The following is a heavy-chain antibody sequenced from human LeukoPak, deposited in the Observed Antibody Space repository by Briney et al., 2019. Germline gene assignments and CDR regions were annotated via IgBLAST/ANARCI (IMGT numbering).Heavy chain of an antibody. CDR2: IYYSGST. CDR3: ARGPHHGYCSSTSCYLSYYYMDV. J-gene: IGHJ6*03. D-gene: IGHD2-2*03. CDR1: GGSISSYY. Sequence: SETLSLNCTVSGGSISSYYWSWIRQPPGMGLEWIGYIYYSGSTNYNPSLKSRVTISVDTSKNQLSLKLSSVTAADTAVYYCARGPHHGYCSSTSCYLSYYYMDVWGKGTTVTVSS. V-gene: IGHV4-59*01.